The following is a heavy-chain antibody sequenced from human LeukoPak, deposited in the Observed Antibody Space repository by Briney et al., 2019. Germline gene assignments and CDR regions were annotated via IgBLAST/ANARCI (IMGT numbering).Heavy chain of an antibody. V-gene: IGHV3-23*01. CDR3: AKTYYRTRFDY. CDR1: GCSLSSYA. CDR2: ISGSVGST. D-gene: IGHD3-16*01. J-gene: IGHJ4*02. Sequence: GALRLSCADSGCSLSSYAICGVRPAPPRGLEWVSAISGSVGSTYYQDSVKGRFTISRDNSKNTLYLKANSLNAEDPAVFYCAKTYYRTRFDYWGQGTLVTGSS.